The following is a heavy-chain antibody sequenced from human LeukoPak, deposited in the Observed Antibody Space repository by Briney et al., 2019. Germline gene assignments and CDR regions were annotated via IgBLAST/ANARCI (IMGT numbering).Heavy chain of an antibody. V-gene: IGHV1-69*04. J-gene: IGHJ6*02. D-gene: IGHD4-17*01. Sequence: SVKVSCKASGGTFSSYAISWVRQAPGQGLEWMGRIIPTLGIANYAQKFQGRVTITADKSTSTAYMELSSLRSEDTAVYYCARAHGADYGMDVWGQGTTVTVSS. CDR1: GGTFSSYA. CDR2: IIPTLGIA. CDR3: ARAHGADYGMDV.